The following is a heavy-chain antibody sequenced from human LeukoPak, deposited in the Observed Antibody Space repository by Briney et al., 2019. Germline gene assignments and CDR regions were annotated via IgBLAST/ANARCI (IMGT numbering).Heavy chain of an antibody. CDR1: GGSISSGDYY. Sequence: PSETLSLTCTVSGGSISSGDYYWSWIRQPPGKGLEWIGYIYYSGSTYYNPSLKSRVTISVDTSKNQFSLKLSSVTAADTAVYYCARVLPDVGWAPHYFDYWGQGTLVTVSS. CDR2: IYYSGST. V-gene: IGHV4-30-4*01. D-gene: IGHD2-15*01. J-gene: IGHJ4*02. CDR3: ARVLPDVGWAPHYFDY.